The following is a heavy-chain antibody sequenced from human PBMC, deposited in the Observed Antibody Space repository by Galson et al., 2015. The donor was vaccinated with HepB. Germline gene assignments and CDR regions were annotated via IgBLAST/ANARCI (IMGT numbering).Heavy chain of an antibody. CDR1: GYTFTSYA. Sequence: SVKVSCKASGYTFTSYAMHWVRQAPGQRLEWMGWINAGNGNTKYSQKFQGRVTITRDTSASTAYMELSSLRSEDTAVYYCARAPSFSGYSNWFDPWGQGTLVTVSS. CDR3: ARAPSFSGYSNWFDP. D-gene: IGHD3-22*01. CDR2: INAGNGNT. J-gene: IGHJ5*02. V-gene: IGHV1-3*01.